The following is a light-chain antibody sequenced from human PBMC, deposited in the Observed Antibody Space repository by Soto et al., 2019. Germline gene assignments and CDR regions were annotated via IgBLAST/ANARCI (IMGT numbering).Light chain of an antibody. Sequence: QSVLTQPASVSGSPGQSITISCTGTSSDVGGYNYVSWYQQHPGKAPKLMIYDVSNRPSGVSNRFSGSKSGNTASLTISGLQAEDEADYYCSSYTRSSTLEVFGTGTKLIVL. V-gene: IGLV2-14*01. J-gene: IGLJ1*01. CDR2: DVS. CDR1: SSDVGGYNY. CDR3: SSYTRSSTLEV.